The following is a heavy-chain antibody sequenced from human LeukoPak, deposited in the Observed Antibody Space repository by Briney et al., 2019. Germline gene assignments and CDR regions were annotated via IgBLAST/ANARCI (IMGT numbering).Heavy chain of an antibody. CDR2: IIPIFGTA. D-gene: IGHD3-3*01. Sequence: ASVKVSCKASGGTFSSYAISWVRQAPGQGLEWMGGIIPIFGTANYAQKFQGRVTITTDESTSTAYMELSSLRSEDTAVYYCASSNDYDFWSGYYRDAFDIWGQGTMVTVSS. CDR1: GGTFSSYA. CDR3: ASSNDYDFWSGYYRDAFDI. J-gene: IGHJ3*02. V-gene: IGHV1-69*05.